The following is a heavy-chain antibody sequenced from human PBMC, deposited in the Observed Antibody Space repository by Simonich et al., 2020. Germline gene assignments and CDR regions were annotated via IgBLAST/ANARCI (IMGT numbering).Heavy chain of an antibody. V-gene: IGHV1-2*02. CDR3: ARNGLVGILKAFDI. D-gene: IGHD2-21*01. J-gene: IGHJ3*02. CDR2: INPNRGGT. CDR1: GYTFTGYY. Sequence: QVQLVQSGAEVKKPGASVKVSCKASGYTFTGYYMHWVRQATGQGLEWRGWINPNRGGTNYAQKFQGRVTMTRDTSISTAYMELSRLRSDDTAVYYCARNGLVGILKAFDIWGQGTMVTVSS.